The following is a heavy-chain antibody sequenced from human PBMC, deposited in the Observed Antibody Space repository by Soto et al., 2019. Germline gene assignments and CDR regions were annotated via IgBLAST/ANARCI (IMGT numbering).Heavy chain of an antibody. CDR1: GFTFSSYA. J-gene: IGHJ4*02. V-gene: IGHV3-23*01. Sequence: GGSLRLSCAASGFTFSSYAMSWVRQAPGKGLEWVSAISGSGGSTYYADSVKGRFTISRDNSKNTLYLQMNSLRAEDTAVYYCAKGYYYDSSGYQTLFDYWGQGTLVTVSS. CDR2: ISGSGGST. D-gene: IGHD3-22*01. CDR3: AKGYYYDSSGYQTLFDY.